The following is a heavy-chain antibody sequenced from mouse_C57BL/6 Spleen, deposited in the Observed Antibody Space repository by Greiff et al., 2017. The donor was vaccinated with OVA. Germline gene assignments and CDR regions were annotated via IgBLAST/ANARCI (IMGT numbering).Heavy chain of an antibody. CDR3: ARHVPAYYDYEGPPGFAY. CDR2: FYPGSGSI. CDR1: GYTFTEYT. J-gene: IGHJ3*01. V-gene: IGHV1-62-2*01. Sequence: VKLMESGAELVKPGASVKLSCKASGYTFTEYTIHWVKQRSGQGLEWIGWFYPGSGSIKYNEKFKDKATLTADKSSSTVYMELSRLTSEDSAVYFCARHVPAYYDYEGPPGFAYWGQGTLVTVSA. D-gene: IGHD2-4*01.